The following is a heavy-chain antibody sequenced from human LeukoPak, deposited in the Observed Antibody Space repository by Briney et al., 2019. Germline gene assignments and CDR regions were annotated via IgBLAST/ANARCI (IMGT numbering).Heavy chain of an antibody. Sequence: PSETLFLTCAVSGYSISSGYYWGWIRQPPGKGLERIGSIYHSGSTYYNPSLKSRVTISVDTSKNQFSLKLSSVTAADTAVYYCARLYYSYGIMDFDYWGQGTLVTVSS. D-gene: IGHD5-18*01. CDR1: GYSISSGYY. CDR2: IYHSGST. J-gene: IGHJ4*02. CDR3: ARLYYSYGIMDFDY. V-gene: IGHV4-38-2*01.